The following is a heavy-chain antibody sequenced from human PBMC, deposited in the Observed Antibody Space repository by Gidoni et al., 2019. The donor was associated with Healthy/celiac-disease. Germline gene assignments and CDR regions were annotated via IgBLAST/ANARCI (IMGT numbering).Heavy chain of an antibody. D-gene: IGHD1-26*01. CDR3: TTEWELHFDY. Sequence: EVQLVESGGGLVKPGGSIRLSCADYGFTFSNAWMSWVRPAPGEGLECVGRIKSNTDGGTTDYAAPVKGRFTILRDDSKNTLYLQMNILNTEDTAVYYCTTEWELHFDYCGQGTLVTVSS. J-gene: IGHJ4*02. CDR1: GFTFSNAW. V-gene: IGHV3-15*01. CDR2: IKSNTDGGTT.